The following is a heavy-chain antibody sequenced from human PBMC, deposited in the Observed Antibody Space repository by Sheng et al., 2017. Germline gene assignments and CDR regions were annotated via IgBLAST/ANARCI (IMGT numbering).Heavy chain of an antibody. CDR2: ITSSSSHR. J-gene: IGHJ4*02. CDR1: GFTFSTSS. D-gene: IGHD5-12*01. V-gene: IGHV3-21*02. Sequence: EVQLVESGGGLVKPGGSLRLSCAASGFTFSTSSMNWVRQAPGKGLEWVSSITSSSSHRYYTDSMKGRLTISRDNAKNSLYLQMNSLRAEDTAVYYCARNQGDGYNYYFDYWGQGILGHRLL. CDR3: ARNQGDGYNYYFDY.